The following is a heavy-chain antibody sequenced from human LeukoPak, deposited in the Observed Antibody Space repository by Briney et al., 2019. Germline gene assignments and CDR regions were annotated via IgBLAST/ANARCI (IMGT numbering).Heavy chain of an antibody. V-gene: IGHV4-59*01. CDR3: ARRDGYISAIDC. CDR2: IYYSGST. Sequence: PSETLSLTCTVSGGSISSYYWSWIRQPPGKGLEWIGYIYYSGSTNYNPSLKSRVTISVDTSKNQFSLKLSSVTAADTAVYYCARRDGYISAIDCWGQGTLVTVSS. J-gene: IGHJ4*02. D-gene: IGHD5-24*01. CDR1: GGSISSYY.